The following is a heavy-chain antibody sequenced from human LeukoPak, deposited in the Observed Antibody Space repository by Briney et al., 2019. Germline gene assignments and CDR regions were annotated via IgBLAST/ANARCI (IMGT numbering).Heavy chain of an antibody. CDR1: GYTLTELS. Sequence: GASVKVSCKVSGYTLTELSMHWVRQALGKGLEWMGGFDPEDGETIYAQKFQGRVTMTEDTSTDTAYMELSSLRSEDAAVYYCATLKTGIAAAGKGNWFDPWGQGTLVTVSS. CDR2: FDPEDGET. V-gene: IGHV1-24*01. D-gene: IGHD6-13*01. CDR3: ATLKTGIAAAGKGNWFDP. J-gene: IGHJ5*02.